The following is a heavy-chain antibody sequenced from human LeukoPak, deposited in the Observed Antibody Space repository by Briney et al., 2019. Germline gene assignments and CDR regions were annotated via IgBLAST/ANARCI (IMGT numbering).Heavy chain of an antibody. CDR3: ARSSGYDYSIDF. V-gene: IGHV4-30-2*01. D-gene: IGHD5-12*01. J-gene: IGHJ4*02. CDR1: GGSTNSGGYS. CDR2: IYYSGGT. Sequence: SETLSLTCAVSGGSTNSGGYSWSWIRQPPGKGLEWIGYIYYSGGTFYKPSLESRVTISLDRSKKQFSLKLSSVTAADTAVYYCARSSGYDYSIDFWGQGTLVTVSS.